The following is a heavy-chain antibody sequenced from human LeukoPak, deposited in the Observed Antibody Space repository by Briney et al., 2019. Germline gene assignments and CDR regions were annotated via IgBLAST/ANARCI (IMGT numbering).Heavy chain of an antibody. V-gene: IGHV1-69*04. CDR3: ASGPSSTSWYYFDY. CDR2: IIPILGIA. D-gene: IGHD2-2*01. Sequence: ASVKVSCKASGGTFSSYAISWVRPAPGQGLEWMGRIIPILGIANYAQKFQGRVTITADKSTSTAYMELSSLRSEDTAVYYCASGPSSTSWYYFDYWGQGTLVTVSS. CDR1: GGTFSSYA. J-gene: IGHJ4*02.